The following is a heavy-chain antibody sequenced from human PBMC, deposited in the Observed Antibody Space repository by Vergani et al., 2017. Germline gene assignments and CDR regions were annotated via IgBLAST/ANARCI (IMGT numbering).Heavy chain of an antibody. CDR2: IKQDGSEK. J-gene: IGHJ4*02. Sequence: EVQLVESGGGLVQPGGSLRLSCAASGFTFSSYWMSWVRQAPGKGLEWVANIKQDGSEKYYVDSVKGRFTISRDNSKNTLYLQMNSLRAEDTAVDYCAKGGGLQTGDPWEWFDYWGQGTLVTVSS. CDR1: GFTFSSYW. CDR3: AKGGGLQTGDPWEWFDY. D-gene: IGHD5-24*01. V-gene: IGHV3-7*03.